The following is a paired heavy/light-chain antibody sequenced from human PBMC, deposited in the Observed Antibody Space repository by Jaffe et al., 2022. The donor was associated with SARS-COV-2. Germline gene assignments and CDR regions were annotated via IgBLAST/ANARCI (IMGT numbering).Heavy chain of an antibody. J-gene: IGHJ4*02. D-gene: IGHD5-12*01. CDR2: INGDGKET. V-gene: IGHV3-7*01. Sequence: EVQLVQSGGGLVQPGGSLRLSCAASGFTFSSYWMNWVRRAPGKGLEWVASINGDGKETYYVNSVKGRFAISRDNAENSLHLQMNSLGADDTAVYYCARNIGYEVFDYWGQGAQVTVSS. CDR3: ARNIGYEVFDY. CDR1: GFTFSSYW.
Light chain of an antibody. CDR3: NSFHGV. Sequence: QSALTQPPSASGSPGQSVTISCTGTSSDVGAFKNVSWYQQHPGKAPKLMIYEVNKRPSGVPDRFSGFKSDNTASLTVSGLQAEDEADYFCNSFHGVFGGGTKLTVL. V-gene: IGLV2-8*01. J-gene: IGLJ3*02. CDR1: SSDVGAFKN. CDR2: EVN.